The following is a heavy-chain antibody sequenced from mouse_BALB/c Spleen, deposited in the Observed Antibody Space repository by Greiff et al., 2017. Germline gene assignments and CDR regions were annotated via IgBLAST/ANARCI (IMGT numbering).Heavy chain of an antibody. V-gene: IGHV5-12-2*01. D-gene: IGHD2-12*01. CDR2: ISNGGGST. Sequence: EVKLMESGGGLVQPGGSLKLSCAASGFTFRSYTMSWVRQTPEKRLEWVASISNGGGSTYYPDTVKGRFTISRDNAKNTLYLQMSSQKSEDTAMYYCAIESYYYAMDYWGQGTADTVSS. CDR3: AIESYYYAMDY. CDR1: GFTFRSYT. J-gene: IGHJ4*01.